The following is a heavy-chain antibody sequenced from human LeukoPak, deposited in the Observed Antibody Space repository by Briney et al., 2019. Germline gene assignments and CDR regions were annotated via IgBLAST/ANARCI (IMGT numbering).Heavy chain of an antibody. CDR2: ISYDGSNK. CDR3: AKVTMRRAVASTVCDY. Sequence: GGSLRLSCAASGFTFSSYAKHWVRQAPGKGLEWVAVISYDGSNKYYADSVKGRFTISRDNSKNTLYLQMNSLRAEDTAVYYCAKVTMRRAVASTVCDYWGQGTLVTVSS. J-gene: IGHJ4*02. CDR1: GFTFSSYA. D-gene: IGHD6-19*01. V-gene: IGHV3-30-3*01.